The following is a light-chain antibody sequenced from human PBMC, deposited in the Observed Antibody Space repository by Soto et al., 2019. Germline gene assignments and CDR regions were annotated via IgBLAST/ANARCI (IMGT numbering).Light chain of an antibody. CDR2: GNT. Sequence: QSVLTQPPSVSGAPGQRVTISCTGSDSNIGAGSDVHWYQQLPGTAPKVLIYGNTFRPSGVPDRFSGSKSGTSASLAITGLQAEDEAVYYCQSHDSCLRVFGGGTKLTVL. J-gene: IGLJ3*02. CDR1: DSNIGAGSD. V-gene: IGLV1-40*01. CDR3: QSHDSCLRV.